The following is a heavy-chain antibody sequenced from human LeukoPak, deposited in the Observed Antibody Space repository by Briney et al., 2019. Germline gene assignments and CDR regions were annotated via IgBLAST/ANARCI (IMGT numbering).Heavy chain of an antibody. V-gene: IGHV1-2*02. Sequence: ASVKVSCKASGYTFTGYSMHWVRQAPGQGLEWMGWINPNSGGTNYAQKFQGRLTMTRDTSISTAYMELSGLRSDDTAVYYCARDSNIPESETFHYWGQGTLVTVSS. CDR1: GYTFTGYS. D-gene: IGHD2-2*02. CDR3: ARDSNIPESETFHY. CDR2: INPNSGGT. J-gene: IGHJ4*02.